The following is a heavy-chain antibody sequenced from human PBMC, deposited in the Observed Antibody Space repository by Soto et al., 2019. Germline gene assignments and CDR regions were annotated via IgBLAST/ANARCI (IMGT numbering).Heavy chain of an antibody. J-gene: IGHJ4*02. Sequence: QVQLQESGPGLVKPSQTLSLTCTVSGGSVSSGGYYWSWVRQPPGKGLEWIGYIYDSGSTVYNPSLKTRLAISGDTARKQFPLRLSSVTAADTAVYYCARGGVRTTFRHWGQGALVTVSS. CDR1: GGSVSSGGYY. D-gene: IGHD3-10*01. CDR2: IYDSGST. CDR3: ARGGVRTTFRH. V-gene: IGHV4-31*03.